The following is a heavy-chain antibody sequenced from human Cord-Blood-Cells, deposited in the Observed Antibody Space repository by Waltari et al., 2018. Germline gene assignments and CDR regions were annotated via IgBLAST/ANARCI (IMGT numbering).Heavy chain of an antibody. V-gene: IGHV1-3*01. CDR1: GYTFTSYA. D-gene: IGHD2-2*01. Sequence: QVQLVQSGAEVKKPGASVKVSCKASGYTFTSYAMHWVHQAPGQRLEWMGWINAGNGNTKYSKKLQGRVTITRDTSASTAYMELGSLRSEDTAVYYCARTPAARVFDYWGQGTLVTVSS. CDR2: INAGNGNT. CDR3: ARTPAARVFDY. J-gene: IGHJ4*02.